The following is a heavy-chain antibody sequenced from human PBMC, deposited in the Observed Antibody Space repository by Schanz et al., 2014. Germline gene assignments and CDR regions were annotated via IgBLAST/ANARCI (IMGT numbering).Heavy chain of an antibody. CDR2: ISGSGGNT. Sequence: EVQLVESGGGLVQPGGSLKLSCAASGLIFSNYVMSWVRQAPGKGLVWVSIISGSGGNTYYADAVRGRFTISRDNSKNTLYLQMNSLRAEDTAVYYCARGGPAYYFDDWGQGTMGTVSS. V-gene: IGHV3-23*04. D-gene: IGHD1-26*01. J-gene: IGHJ3*01. CDR1: GLIFSNYV. CDR3: ARGGPAYYFDD.